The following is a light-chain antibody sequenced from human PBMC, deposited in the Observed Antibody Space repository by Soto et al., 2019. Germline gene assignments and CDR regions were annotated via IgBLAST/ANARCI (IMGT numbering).Light chain of an antibody. V-gene: IGLV2-23*01. CDR1: SSDVGGYKY. Sequence: QSVLTQPASVSGSPGQSIAISCTGTSSDVGGYKYVSWYQQHPGKAPKLMIYEGSKRPSGLSNRFSGSKSGNTASLTISGLQAEDEADYYCCSYASSSTPFVFGTGTKVTVL. CDR2: EGS. CDR3: CSYASSSTPFV. J-gene: IGLJ1*01.